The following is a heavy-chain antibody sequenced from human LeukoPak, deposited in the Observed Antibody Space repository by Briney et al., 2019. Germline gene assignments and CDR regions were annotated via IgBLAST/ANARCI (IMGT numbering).Heavy chain of an antibody. CDR1: GFTFSSYG. V-gene: IGHV3-30*18. CDR3: AKDLNRYSGSYPQDY. J-gene: IGHJ4*02. D-gene: IGHD1-26*01. CDR2: ISYDGSNK. Sequence: PGRSLRLSCAASGFTFSSYGMHWVRQAPGKGLEWVAVISYDGSNKYYADSVKGRFTISRDNSKNTLYLQMNGLRAEDTAVYYCAKDLNRYSGSYPQDYWGQGTLVTVSS.